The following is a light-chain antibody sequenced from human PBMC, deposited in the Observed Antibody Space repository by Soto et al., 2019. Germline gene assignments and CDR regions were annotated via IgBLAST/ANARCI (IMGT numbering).Light chain of an antibody. V-gene: IGKV1-5*03. CDR1: QSISSW. CDR3: QQFNSYPWT. CDR2: KAS. Sequence: IQMPQSPSTLSGSVGDRVTITCRASQSISSWLAWYQQKPGKAPNLLIYKASSLESGVPSRFSGSGSGTEFTVTISSLQPEDFATYYCQQFNSYPWTFGQGTKVDIK. J-gene: IGKJ1*01.